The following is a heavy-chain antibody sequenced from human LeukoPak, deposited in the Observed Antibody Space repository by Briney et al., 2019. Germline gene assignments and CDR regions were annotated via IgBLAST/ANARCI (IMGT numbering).Heavy chain of an antibody. V-gene: IGHV3-23*01. CDR3: ANSAIISSWYYFDY. CDR1: GFTFSTYA. J-gene: IGHJ4*02. CDR2: ISGSGGST. D-gene: IGHD6-13*01. Sequence: PGGSLRLSCAASGFTFSTYAMSWVRQAPGKGLEWVSAISGSGGSTYYADSVKGRFTISRDNSKNTLYLQMNSLRAEDTAVYYCANSAIISSWYYFDYWGQGTLVTVSS.